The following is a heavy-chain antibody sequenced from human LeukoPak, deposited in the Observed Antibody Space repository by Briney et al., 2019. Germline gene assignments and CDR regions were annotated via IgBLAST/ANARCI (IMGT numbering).Heavy chain of an antibody. CDR2: XNSDGSST. J-gene: IGHJ6*04. CDR3: ARGAVLRYFDPYGMDV. CDR1: GFTFSSYW. V-gene: IGHV3-74*01. Sequence: GGSLRLSCAASGFTFSSYWMHWVRHAPGKGLXXXXXXNSDGSSTSYADSVKGRFTISRDNAKNTLYLQMNSLRAEDTAVYYCARGAVLRYFDPYGMDVWGKGTTVTVSS. D-gene: IGHD3-9*01.